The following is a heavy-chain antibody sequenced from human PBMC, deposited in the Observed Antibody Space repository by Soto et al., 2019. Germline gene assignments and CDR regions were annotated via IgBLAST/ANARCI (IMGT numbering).Heavy chain of an antibody. J-gene: IGHJ4*02. CDR3: ATMKRARLDS. Sequence: QEQVVQSGPAMKEPGTSVKVSCRASGIMSSGYGFSWVRQSHGQGLEWVGRINPILDSTHYAQNLQGRVSITVDKSTDTAYLEVTSLRLEDTAIYFCATMKRARLDSWGRGTVVTVSS. CDR1: GIMSSGYG. CDR2: INPILDST. D-gene: IGHD6-25*01. V-gene: IGHV1-69*09.